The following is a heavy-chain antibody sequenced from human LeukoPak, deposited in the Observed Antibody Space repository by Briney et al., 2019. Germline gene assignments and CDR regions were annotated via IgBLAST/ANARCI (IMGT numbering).Heavy chain of an antibody. Sequence: ASVKVSCKASGYTFTSYDINWVRQATGQGLEWMGWMNPNSGNTGYAQKFQGRVTMTRDTSTSTVYMELSSLRSEDTAVYYCARDTAMARFDYWGQGTLVTVSS. CDR1: GYTFTSYD. V-gene: IGHV1-8*01. CDR2: MNPNSGNT. D-gene: IGHD5-18*01. J-gene: IGHJ4*02. CDR3: ARDTAMARFDY.